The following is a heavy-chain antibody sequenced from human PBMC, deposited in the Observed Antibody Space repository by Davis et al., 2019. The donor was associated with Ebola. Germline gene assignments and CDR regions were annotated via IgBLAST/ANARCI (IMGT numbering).Heavy chain of an antibody. D-gene: IGHD1-26*01. V-gene: IGHV3-30*03. Sequence: GESLKISCAASGFTFNTYGMSWVRQAPGKGLEWVAVISYDGSNKYYADSVKGRFTISRDNSKNTLYLQMNNLRVEDTAVYYCATLPGYYWGQGTLVTVSS. J-gene: IGHJ4*02. CDR2: ISYDGSNK. CDR3: ATLPGYY. CDR1: GFTFNTYG.